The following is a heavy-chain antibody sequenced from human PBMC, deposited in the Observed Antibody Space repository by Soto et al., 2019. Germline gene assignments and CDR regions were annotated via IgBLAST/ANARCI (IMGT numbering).Heavy chain of an antibody. V-gene: IGHV1-18*01. D-gene: IGHD6-13*01. CDR1: GYTFTSYG. CDR3: ARDPPIAAAPIGFQH. Sequence: GASVKVSCKASGYTFTSYGISWVRQAPGQGLEWMGWISAYNGNTNYAQKLQDRVTMTTDTSTSTAYMELRSLRSDDTAVYYCARDPPIAAAPIGFQHGGQGTLVTVS. CDR2: ISAYNGNT. J-gene: IGHJ1*01.